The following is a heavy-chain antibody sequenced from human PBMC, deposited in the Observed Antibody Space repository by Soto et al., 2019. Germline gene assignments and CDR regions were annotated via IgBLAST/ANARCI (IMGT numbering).Heavy chain of an antibody. V-gene: IGHV4-30-4*01. CDR3: AREGYWSGGSCYPGE. J-gene: IGHJ4*02. D-gene: IGHD2-15*01. Sequence: QVQLQESGPGLVKPSQTLSLTCTVSGGSISSGDYYWSWIRQPPGKGLEWIGYIYYSGSTYYNPSLKSRVTRSVDTSKNQFSLKLSSVTAADTAVYYCAREGYWSGGSCYPGEWGQGTLVTVAS. CDR1: GGSISSGDYY. CDR2: IYYSGST.